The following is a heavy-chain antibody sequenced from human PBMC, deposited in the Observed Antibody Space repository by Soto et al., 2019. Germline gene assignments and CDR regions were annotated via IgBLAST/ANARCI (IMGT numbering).Heavy chain of an antibody. D-gene: IGHD3-22*01. Sequence: QVQLVESGGGLVKPGGSLRLSCAASGFTFSDYYMTWIRQAPGKGLEWISDISGGGGSTNYYADSVKGRITISRDNARNSLYLQMNSLRVEDTAVYYCARQRGYYDSSGLDYRGQGTLVTVPS. CDR3: ARQRGYYDSSGLDY. V-gene: IGHV3-11*01. CDR1: GFTFSDYY. J-gene: IGHJ4*02. CDR2: ISGGGGSTN.